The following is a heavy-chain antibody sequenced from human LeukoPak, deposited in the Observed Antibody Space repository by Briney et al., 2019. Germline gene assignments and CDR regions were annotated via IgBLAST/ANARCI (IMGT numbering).Heavy chain of an antibody. D-gene: IGHD4-17*01. V-gene: IGHV3-7*05. Sequence: GRSLRLSCAASGVRFTTYWMTWVREAPRKGLGWGDNINQDASRKYYVASVKDRFTISRDNAKNSLSLQMNSLRGEDTAVYYCAREGTVTAYNFDYWGQGTLVTVPS. CDR3: AREGTVTAYNFDY. J-gene: IGHJ4*02. CDR2: INQDASRK. CDR1: GVRFTTYW.